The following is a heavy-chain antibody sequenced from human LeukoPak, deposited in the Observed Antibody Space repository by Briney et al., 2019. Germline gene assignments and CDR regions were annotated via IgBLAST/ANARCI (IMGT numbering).Heavy chain of an antibody. D-gene: IGHD3-22*01. CDR3: AKDRPDSSGYYFRFPCDH. CDR2: ISGSGGST. J-gene: IGHJ4*02. V-gene: IGHV3-23*01. CDR1: GFTFSSYA. Sequence: GGSLRLSCAASGFTFSSYAMSWVRQAPGKGLEWVSAISGSGGSTYYADSVKGRFTISRDNSKNTLYLQMNSLRAEDTAVYYCAKDRPDSSGYYFRFPCDHWGQGTLVTVSS.